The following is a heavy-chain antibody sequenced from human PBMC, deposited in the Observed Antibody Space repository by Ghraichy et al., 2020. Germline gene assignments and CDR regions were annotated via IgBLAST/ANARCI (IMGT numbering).Heavy chain of an antibody. CDR3: VRDGPPSSYFDY. CDR1: GFTFSSYG. Sequence: GGSLRLSCAASGFTFSSYGMHWVRQTPGRGLEWVAVIWYDGSNKYYTDSVKGRFTISRDNSKNTLYLQMNSLRAEDTAVYYCVRDGPPSSYFDYWGQGTLVTVSS. CDR2: IWYDGSNK. J-gene: IGHJ4*02. V-gene: IGHV3-33*01.